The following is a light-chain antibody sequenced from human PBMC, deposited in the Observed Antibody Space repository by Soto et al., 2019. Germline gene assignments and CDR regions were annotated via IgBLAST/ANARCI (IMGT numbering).Light chain of an antibody. CDR3: QQYNSYST. V-gene: IGKV1-5*03. Sequence: DIQMNQSPATLSAYVGDRVTITCRASQSISNWLAWYQQKPGKAPKLLIYKTSNLESGVPSRFTVIGSGTEFSLTISSMQPDEFATYDCQQYNSYSTFCQGTKVYIK. CDR1: QSISNW. CDR2: KTS. J-gene: IGKJ1*01.